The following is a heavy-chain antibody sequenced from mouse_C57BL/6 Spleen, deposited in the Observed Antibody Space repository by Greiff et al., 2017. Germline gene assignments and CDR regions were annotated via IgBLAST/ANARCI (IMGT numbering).Heavy chain of an antibody. D-gene: IGHD1-1*01. V-gene: IGHV1-76*01. CDR2: IYPGSGNT. CDR3: ARNYYGSSYWYFEG. J-gene: IGHJ1*03. Sequence: VQLQQSGAELVRPGASVKLSCTASGYTFTDYYINWVKQRPGQGLEWIARIYPGSGNTYYNEKFKGKATLTAEKSSSTAYMQLSSLTSADSADYFCARNYYGSSYWYFEGWGTGTTVTVAS. CDR1: GYTFTDYY.